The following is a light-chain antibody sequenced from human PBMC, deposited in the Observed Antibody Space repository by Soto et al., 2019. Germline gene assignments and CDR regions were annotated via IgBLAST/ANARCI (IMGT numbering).Light chain of an antibody. CDR2: EVS. Sequence: QSVLTQPASVSGSPGQSITISCTGTTSDVGSYDLVSWYQQHPGKAPKLMIYEVSKRPSGDSNRFSGSKSDNTASLTISGLEAEDEADYYCCSYAGGRSPYVFGTGTKLTV. V-gene: IGLV2-23*02. CDR3: CSYAGGRSPYV. CDR1: TSDVGSYDL. J-gene: IGLJ1*01.